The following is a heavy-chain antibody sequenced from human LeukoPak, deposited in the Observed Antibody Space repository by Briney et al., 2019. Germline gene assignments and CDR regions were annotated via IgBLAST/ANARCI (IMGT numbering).Heavy chain of an antibody. CDR2: ISGSGEST. V-gene: IGHV3-23*01. D-gene: IGHD3-16*02. CDR1: GFTFSSFA. Sequence: GGSLRPSCAASGFTFSSFAMSWVRQAPGKGLEWVSSISGSGESTYYADYVKGRFTVSRDNSKNTLNLQLNSQRAEDTAVYYCAKDAIGQYRPYYFDCWGQGTLVTVSS. CDR3: AKDAIGQYRPYYFDC. J-gene: IGHJ4*02.